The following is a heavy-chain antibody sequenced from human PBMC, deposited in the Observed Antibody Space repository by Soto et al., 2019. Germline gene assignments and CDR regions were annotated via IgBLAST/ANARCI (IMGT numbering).Heavy chain of an antibody. D-gene: IGHD3-3*01. J-gene: IGHJ5*02. Sequence: ASVKVSCKASGYTFTGYYMHWVRQAPGQGLEWMGWINPNSGGTNYAQKFQGRVTMTRDTSISTAYMELSRMRSDDTAVYYCAKPITPFGVSTPDNWFAPCGQGNLGGFSS. CDR2: INPNSGGT. V-gene: IGHV1-2*02. CDR1: GYTFTGYY. CDR3: AKPITPFGVSTPDNWFAP.